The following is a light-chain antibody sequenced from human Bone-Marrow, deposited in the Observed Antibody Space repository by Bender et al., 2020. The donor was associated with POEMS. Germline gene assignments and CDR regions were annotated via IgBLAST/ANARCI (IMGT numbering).Light chain of an antibody. CDR3: CSYAGRGRV. J-gene: IGLJ2*01. V-gene: IGLV2-23*01. CDR2: EGN. CDR1: SSDVGNYNL. Sequence: QSALTQPASVSGSPGQSITISCTGTSSDVGNYNLVSWYQQHPGKAPKLMIYEGNKRPSGVSDRFPGAKYGNTASLTISGRQAEDEADYYCCSYAGRGRVFGGGPTLPVL.